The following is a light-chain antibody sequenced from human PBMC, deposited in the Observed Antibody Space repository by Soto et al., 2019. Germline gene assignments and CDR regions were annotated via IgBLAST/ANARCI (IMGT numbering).Light chain of an antibody. CDR2: DNN. CDR3: ATWDGSMPGEV. J-gene: IGLJ2*01. Sequence: HSVLTQSPSLSTAPGQKVTISCSGSSSNIGNNYVSWYQQPPGTAPKLLIYDNNKRPSGIPDRFSGSKSGTSGTLDITGLQTGDEADYYCATWDGSMPGEVFGGGTQLTVL. CDR1: SSNIGNNY. V-gene: IGLV1-51*01.